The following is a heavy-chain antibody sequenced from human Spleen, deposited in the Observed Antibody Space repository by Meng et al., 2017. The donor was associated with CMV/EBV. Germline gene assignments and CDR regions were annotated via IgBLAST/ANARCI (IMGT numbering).Heavy chain of an antibody. CDR2: INIDGSTT. Sequence: LRLSCASSGFAFDNYWLHCVRHGPGKGLVWVSRINIDGSTTRYADSVKGRFTISRDNAKNTLYLHMNSLRAEDTGVYYCARDLLQSDYWGQGTLVTVSS. CDR3: ARDLLQSDY. V-gene: IGHV3-74*01. J-gene: IGHJ4*02. D-gene: IGHD3-22*01. CDR1: GFAFDNYW.